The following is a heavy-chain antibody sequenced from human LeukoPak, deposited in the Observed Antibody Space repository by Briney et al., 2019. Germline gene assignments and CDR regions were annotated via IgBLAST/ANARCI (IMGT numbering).Heavy chain of an antibody. CDR2: IYHSGST. CDR3: ARSDTAMVTGY. J-gene: IGHJ4*02. V-gene: IGHV4-38-2*01. CDR1: GYSISSGYY. D-gene: IGHD5-18*01. Sequence: SETLSLTCAVSGYSISSGYYWGWIRQPPEKGLEWIGSIYHSGSTYYNPSLKSRVTISVDTSKDQFSLKLSSVTAAGTAVYYCARSDTAMVTGYWGQGTLVTVSS.